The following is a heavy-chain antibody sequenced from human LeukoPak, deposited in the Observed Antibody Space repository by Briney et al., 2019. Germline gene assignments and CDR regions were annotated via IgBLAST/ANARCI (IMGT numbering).Heavy chain of an antibody. V-gene: IGHV3-30-3*01. CDR1: GFPFRSYA. J-gene: IGHJ4*02. Sequence: GSLSLSLAASGFPFRSYAMHWVRRAPGKGREGVPFISYDGSNKYYADSVKGRFTISRDNSKNTLYLQMNSLRAEDTAVYYCARDEGARLATYYFDYWGQGTLVTVSS. D-gene: IGHD1-26*01. CDR2: ISYDGSNK. CDR3: ARDEGARLATYYFDY.